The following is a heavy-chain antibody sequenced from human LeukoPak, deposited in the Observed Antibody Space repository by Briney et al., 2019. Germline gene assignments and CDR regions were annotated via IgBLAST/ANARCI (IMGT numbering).Heavy chain of an antibody. V-gene: IGHV1-2*02. D-gene: IGHD3-22*01. CDR2: INPNSGAT. CDR3: ARDQNYYDTTSYYGIDY. J-gene: IGHJ4*02. Sequence: ASVKVSCKASRYSFTGYYIHWVRQAPGQGLEWMGWINPNSGATNYAQKFQDRVTMTRDTSISTAYMELSRLRSDDTALYYCARDQNYYDTTSYYGIDYWGQGTLVTVSS. CDR1: RYSFTGYY.